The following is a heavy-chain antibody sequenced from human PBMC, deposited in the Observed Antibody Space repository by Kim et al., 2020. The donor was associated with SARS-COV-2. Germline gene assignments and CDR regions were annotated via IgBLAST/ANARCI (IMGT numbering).Heavy chain of an antibody. CDR1: GYTFTSYA. Sequence: ASVKVSCKASGYTFTSYAMNWVRQAPGQGLEWMGWINTNTGNPTYAQGFTGRFVFSLDTSVSTAYLQISSLKAEDTAVYYCAREISSSGLSWFDPWGQGTLVTVSS. CDR2: INTNTGNP. CDR3: AREISSSGLSWFDP. V-gene: IGHV7-4-1*02. D-gene: IGHD6-19*01. J-gene: IGHJ5*02.